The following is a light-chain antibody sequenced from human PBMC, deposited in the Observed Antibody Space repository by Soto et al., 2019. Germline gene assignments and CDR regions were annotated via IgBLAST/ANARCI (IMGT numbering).Light chain of an antibody. CDR3: QQYNIYPYT. Sequence: DIQMTQSPSTLSASVGDRVTITCRASQSIRSWLAWYQQKPGKAPKLLIYDASSLESGVPSRFSGSGSGTEFTLTISSLQPDDFATYYCQQYNIYPYTFGQGTKLEIK. V-gene: IGKV1-5*01. CDR1: QSIRSW. CDR2: DAS. J-gene: IGKJ2*01.